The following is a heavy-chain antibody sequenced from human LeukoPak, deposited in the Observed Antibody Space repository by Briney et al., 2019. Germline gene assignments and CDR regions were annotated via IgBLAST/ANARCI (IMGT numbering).Heavy chain of an antibody. J-gene: IGHJ4*02. CDR3: ANRRGWLQLRPFDY. CDR1: GYTFTVYY. V-gene: IGHV1-2*02. CDR2: MNPNSRGT. D-gene: IGHD5-24*01. Sequence: GASVMDTSNACGYTFTVYYMHWVGRAPGQGLEWMGWMNPNSRGTNDAQRSQGRVTMTRDTSSSTAYMELSRLRSDDTAVYYCANRRGWLQLRPFDYWGQGTRVTVSS.